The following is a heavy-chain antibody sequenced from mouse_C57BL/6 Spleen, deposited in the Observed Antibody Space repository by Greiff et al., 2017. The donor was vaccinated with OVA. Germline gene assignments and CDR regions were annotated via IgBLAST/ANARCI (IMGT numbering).Heavy chain of an antibody. CDR1: GYTFTSYW. J-gene: IGHJ3*01. Sequence: VQLQQPGAELVKPGASVKMSCKASGYTFTSYWITWVKQRPGQGLEWIGDLYPGSGSTNYNEKLKGKATLTVDTSSSTADMQLSSLKSEDSAVYYCARENSPWFAYWGQGTLVTVSA. V-gene: IGHV1-55*01. CDR2: LYPGSGST. CDR3: ARENSPWFAY.